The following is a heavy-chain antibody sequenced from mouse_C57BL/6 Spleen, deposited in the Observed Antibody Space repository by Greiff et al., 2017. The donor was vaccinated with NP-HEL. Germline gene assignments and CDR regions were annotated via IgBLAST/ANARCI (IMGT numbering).Heavy chain of an antibody. CDR1: GFTFSDYG. CDR2: ISNLAYSI. J-gene: IGHJ2*01. CDR3: ARQGGSSYYFDY. Sequence: DVHLVESGGGLVQPGGSLKLSCAASGFTFSDYGMAWVRQAPRKGPEWVAFISNLAYSIYYADTVTGRFTISRENAKNTLYLEMSSLRSEDTAMYYCARQGGSSYYFDYWGQGTTLTVSS. V-gene: IGHV5-15*01. D-gene: IGHD1-1*01.